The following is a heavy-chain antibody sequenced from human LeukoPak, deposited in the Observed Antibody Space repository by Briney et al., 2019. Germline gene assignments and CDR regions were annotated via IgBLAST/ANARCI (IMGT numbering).Heavy chain of an antibody. J-gene: IGHJ4*02. CDR3: AKVLDTAMGIDY. V-gene: IGHV3-30*18. CDR2: ISYDGSNK. Sequence: GGSLRLSCAASGFTFSSYDMHWVRQAPGKGLEWVAVISYDGSNKYYADSVKGRFTISRDNSKNTLYLQMNSLRAEDTAVYYCAKVLDTAMGIDYWGQGTLVTVSS. CDR1: GFTFSSYD. D-gene: IGHD5-18*01.